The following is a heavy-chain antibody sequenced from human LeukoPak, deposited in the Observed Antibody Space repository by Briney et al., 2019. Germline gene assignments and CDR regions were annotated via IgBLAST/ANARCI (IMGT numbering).Heavy chain of an antibody. Sequence: SETLSLTCTVSGGSISRYYWSWIREFPGKGLEWIGYIYYSGSTNYNPSLKSRVTISVDTSKNQFSLKLSSVTAADTAIYYCARHPGPVDFFDSWGQGTLVTVSS. D-gene: IGHD2-8*02. CDR3: ARHPGPVDFFDS. CDR2: IYYSGST. CDR1: GGSISRYY. J-gene: IGHJ4*02. V-gene: IGHV4-59*08.